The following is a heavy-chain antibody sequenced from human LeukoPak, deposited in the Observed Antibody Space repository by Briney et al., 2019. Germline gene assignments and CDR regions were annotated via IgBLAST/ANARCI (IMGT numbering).Heavy chain of an antibody. D-gene: IGHD2-2*01. CDR2: ISPSSSYI. CDR3: ARAPGYCNTTSCHSWFDP. Sequence: GGSLRLSCAASGFIFSSYSMNWVRQAPGTGLEWVSAISPSSSYIYYADSVKGRFTISRDNAKNSLYLQTNNLRAEDTAVYYCARAPGYCNTTSCHSWFDPWGQGTLVTVSS. V-gene: IGHV3-21*01. J-gene: IGHJ5*02. CDR1: GFIFSSYS.